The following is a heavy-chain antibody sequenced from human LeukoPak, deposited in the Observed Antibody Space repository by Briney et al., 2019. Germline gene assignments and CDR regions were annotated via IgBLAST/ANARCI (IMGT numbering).Heavy chain of an antibody. CDR2: ISAYNGNT. J-gene: IGHJ3*02. CDR3: ARSMGNFDI. CDR1: GYTFTSYA. V-gene: IGHV1-18*01. Sequence: ASVKVSFEASGYTFTSYAMNWVRQAPGQRLEWMGWISAYNGNTNYAQKLQGRVTMTTDTSTSTAYMELRSLRSDDTAVYYCARSMGNFDIWGQGTMVTVSS. D-gene: IGHD2/OR15-2a*01.